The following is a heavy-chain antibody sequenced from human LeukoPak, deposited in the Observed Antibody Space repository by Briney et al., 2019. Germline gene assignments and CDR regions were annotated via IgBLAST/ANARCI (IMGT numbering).Heavy chain of an antibody. D-gene: IGHD3-10*01. V-gene: IGHV3-11*04. CDR2: ISSSGSTI. CDR1: GFTFSDYY. CDR3: ARERRVRGGYYYYGMDV. Sequence: GGSLRLSCAASGFTFSDYYMSWIRQAPGKGLEWVSYISSSGSTIYYADSVRGRFTISRDNAKNSLYLQMNSLRAGDTAVYYCARERRVRGGYYYYGMDVWGQGTTVTVSS. J-gene: IGHJ6*02.